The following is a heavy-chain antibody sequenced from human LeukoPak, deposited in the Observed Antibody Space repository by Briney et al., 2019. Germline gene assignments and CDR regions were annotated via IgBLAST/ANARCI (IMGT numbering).Heavy chain of an antibody. J-gene: IGHJ5*02. CDR2: ISSSSSTI. D-gene: IGHD1-26*01. CDR3: ARGLVGATGWFDP. V-gene: IGHV3-48*01. CDR1: GFTFSSYS. Sequence: PGGSLRLSCAASGFTFSSYSMNWVRQAPGKGLEWVSYISSSSSTIHYADSVKGRFTISRDNAKNSLYLQMNSLRAEDTAVYYCARGLVGATGWFDPWGQGTLVTVSS.